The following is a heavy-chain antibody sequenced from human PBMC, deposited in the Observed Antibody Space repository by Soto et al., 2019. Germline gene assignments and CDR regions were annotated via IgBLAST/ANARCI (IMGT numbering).Heavy chain of an antibody. CDR3: TTLHGDVVVPADMS. Sequence: GGSLRLSCAASGFTFSNAWMSWVRQAPGKGLEWVGRIKSKTDGGTTDYAAPVKGRFTISRDDSKNTLYLQMNSLKTEDTAVYYCTTLHGDVVVPADMSWGQGTLVTVSS. J-gene: IGHJ4*02. CDR1: GFTFSNAW. CDR2: IKSKTDGGTT. D-gene: IGHD2-2*01. V-gene: IGHV3-15*01.